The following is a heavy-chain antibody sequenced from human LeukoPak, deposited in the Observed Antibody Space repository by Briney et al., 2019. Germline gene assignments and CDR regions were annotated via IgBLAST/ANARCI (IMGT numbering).Heavy chain of an antibody. V-gene: IGHV3-30*02. CDR3: AKVGSGWYGVDY. CDR2: IRYDGTNK. J-gene: IGHJ4*02. CDR1: GIIFSGYG. D-gene: IGHD6-19*01. Sequence: PGGSLRLSCEVSGIIFSGYGIHWVRQAPGKGLEWVAFIRYDGTNKYYADSVKGRFTISRDNSNNTLYLQMNSLSVEDTAVYYCAKVGSGWYGVDYWGQGTLVTVSS.